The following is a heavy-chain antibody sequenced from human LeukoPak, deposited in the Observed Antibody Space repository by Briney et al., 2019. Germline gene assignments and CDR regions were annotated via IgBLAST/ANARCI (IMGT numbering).Heavy chain of an antibody. CDR3: AREPRYSSSWYYYMDV. CDR1: GYTFTSYD. J-gene: IGHJ6*03. D-gene: IGHD6-13*01. Sequence: ASVKVSCKASGYTFTSYDINWVRQATGQGLEWMGWMNPNSGNTGYAQKFQGRVTMTRNTSISTAYMELSRLRSDDTAVYYCAREPRYSSSWYYYMDVWAKGTTVTVSS. CDR2: MNPNSGNT. V-gene: IGHV1-8*01.